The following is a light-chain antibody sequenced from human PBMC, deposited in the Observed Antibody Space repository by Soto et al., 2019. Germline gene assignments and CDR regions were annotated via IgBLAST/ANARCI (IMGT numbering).Light chain of an antibody. CDR3: QQSYSTPTPPT. V-gene: IGKV1-39*01. CDR1: QSITTH. CDR2: AAS. J-gene: IGKJ2*01. Sequence: DIQMTQSPSSLSASVGDRVTMTCRASQSITTHVHWYQQKPGKAPKLLIYAASILQSGVPSRFSGSGSGTDFTLTISSLQPEDFATYFCQQSYSTPTPPTFGQGTKVEIK.